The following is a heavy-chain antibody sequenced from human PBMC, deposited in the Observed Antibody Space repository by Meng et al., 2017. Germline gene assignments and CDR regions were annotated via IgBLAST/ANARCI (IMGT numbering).Heavy chain of an antibody. CDR1: GGSISSYY. V-gene: IGHV4-59*01. Sequence: SETLSLTCTVSGGSISSYYWSWIRQPPGKGLEWIGYIYYSGSTNYNPSLKSRVTISVDTSKNQFSLKLSSVTAADTAVYYCARGYYYGSGSNFDYWGQGTLVTAPQ. CDR2: IYYSGST. J-gene: IGHJ4*02. CDR3: ARGYYYGSGSNFDY. D-gene: IGHD3-10*01.